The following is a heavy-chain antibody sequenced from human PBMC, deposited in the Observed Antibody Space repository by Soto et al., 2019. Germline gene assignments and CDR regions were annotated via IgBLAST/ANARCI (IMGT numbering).Heavy chain of an antibody. CDR3: ARVIWSGHLTSDL. Sequence: VQVVESGGGLVQPGGSLRLSCAASGFTFSSNSMNWVCQAPGKGLEWISYISSSSSTIYADSVKGRFTISRDNAKNSLYLQMNSLRDEDTAVYYCARVIWSGHLTSDLWGQGTLVTVSS. CDR2: ISSSSSTI. J-gene: IGHJ5*02. D-gene: IGHD3-3*01. V-gene: IGHV3-48*02. CDR1: GFTFSSNS.